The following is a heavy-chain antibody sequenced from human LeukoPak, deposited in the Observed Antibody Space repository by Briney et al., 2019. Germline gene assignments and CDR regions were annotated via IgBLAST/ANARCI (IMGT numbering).Heavy chain of an antibody. Sequence: GGSLRLSCAASGFTFGSYSMNWVRQAPGKGLEWVSSISSSSSYIYYADSVKGRFTISRDNAKNSLYLQMNSLRAEDTAVYYCARDYFDSSGFYYVYFDFWGQGTLVTVSS. CDR3: ARDYFDSSGFYYVYFDF. D-gene: IGHD3-22*01. CDR1: GFTFGSYS. V-gene: IGHV3-21*01. CDR2: ISSSSSYI. J-gene: IGHJ4*02.